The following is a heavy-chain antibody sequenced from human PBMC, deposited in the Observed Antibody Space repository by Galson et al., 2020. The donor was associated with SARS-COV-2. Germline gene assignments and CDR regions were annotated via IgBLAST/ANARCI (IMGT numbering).Heavy chain of an antibody. D-gene: IGHD1-26*01. V-gene: IGHV5-51*01. J-gene: IGHJ2*01. Sequence: GESLKISCTGSGYDFSGQWFAWVRRMPGKGLEWMGVIYPGDSDTKYSPSFQGQVTISADKSIRTAYLQWSSLKASDTAIYYCARALLYNGNYYWYFDLWGRGTLVTVSS. CDR1: GYDFSGQW. CDR3: ARALLYNGNYYWYFDL. CDR2: IYPGDSDT.